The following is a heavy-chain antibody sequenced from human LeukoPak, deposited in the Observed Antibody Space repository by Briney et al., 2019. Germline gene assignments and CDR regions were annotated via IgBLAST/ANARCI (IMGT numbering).Heavy chain of an antibody. J-gene: IGHJ5*02. Sequence: SETLSLTCTVSGGSISSHGYYRGWIRQPPGKGLEWIGTIYYSGSTYYNPSLKSRVTISVDTSKNQFSLKLSSVTAADTAVYYCARDMKCSGGSCALNWFDPWGQGTLVTVSS. V-gene: IGHV4-39*07. CDR3: ARDMKCSGGSCALNWFDP. CDR2: IYYSGST. D-gene: IGHD2-15*01. CDR1: GGSISSHGYY.